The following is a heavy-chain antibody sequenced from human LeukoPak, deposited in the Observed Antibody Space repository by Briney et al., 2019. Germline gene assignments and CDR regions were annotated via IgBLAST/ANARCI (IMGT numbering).Heavy chain of an antibody. D-gene: IGHD5-24*01. J-gene: IGHJ4*02. CDR3: AAAPIEMQQRGFDY. CDR2: IVVASGNT. V-gene: IGHV1-58*02. Sequence: SVKVSCKASGYTFTNSAMQWVRQARGQRLEWIGWIVVASGNTKYAQKFQERVTITRDMSASTAYMELSSLSPEDTAVYYCAAAPIEMQQRGFDYWGQGTLVTVSS. CDR1: GYTFTNSA.